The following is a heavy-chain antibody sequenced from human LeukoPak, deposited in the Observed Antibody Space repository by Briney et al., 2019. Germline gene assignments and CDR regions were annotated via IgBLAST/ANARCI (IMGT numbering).Heavy chain of an antibody. J-gene: IGHJ4*02. CDR2: INQDGSEK. CDR3: AGGTGWIFDY. CDR1: GFTFSTHW. Sequence: GGSLRLSCAASGFTFSTHWMIWVRQAPGKGLEWVANINQDGSEKQYVDSVKGRFTISRDNAKNSLYLQMNSLRAEDTAVYYCAGGTGWIFDYWGQGTLVTVSS. V-gene: IGHV3-7*01. D-gene: IGHD6-19*01.